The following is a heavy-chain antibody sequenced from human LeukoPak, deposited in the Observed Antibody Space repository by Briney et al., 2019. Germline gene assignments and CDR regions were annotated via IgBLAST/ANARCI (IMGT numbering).Heavy chain of an antibody. V-gene: IGHV4-39*07. CDR1: GCSISSSSYY. J-gene: IGHJ5*02. CDR3: ARGGIAAAGMSWFDP. D-gene: IGHD6-13*01. CDR2: IYYSGST. Sequence: PSETLSLTCTVSGCSISSSSYYWGWIRQPPGKGLDWIGSIYYSGSTYYNPSLKSRVTISVDTSKNQFSLKLSSVTAADTAVYYCARGGIAAAGMSWFDPWGQGTLVTVSS.